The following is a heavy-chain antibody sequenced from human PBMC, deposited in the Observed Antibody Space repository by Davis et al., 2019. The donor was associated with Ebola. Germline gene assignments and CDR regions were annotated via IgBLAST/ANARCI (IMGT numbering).Heavy chain of an antibody. CDR2: ISAYNVNT. Sequence: VTVSCTSSAYTFTSYGISWVRQAPAQGLEWMGWISAYNVNTNYAQKLQGRVTMTTDTSTSTAYMGLRSLRSDDTAVYYWARSITMVRGVSWFDPWGQGTLVTVSS. D-gene: IGHD3-10*01. V-gene: IGHV1-18*01. J-gene: IGHJ5*02. CDR3: ARSITMVRGVSWFDP. CDR1: AYTFTSYG.